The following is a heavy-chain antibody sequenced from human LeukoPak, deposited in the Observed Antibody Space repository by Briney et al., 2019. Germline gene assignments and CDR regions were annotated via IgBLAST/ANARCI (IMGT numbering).Heavy chain of an antibody. CDR3: ARDRGSYDFDY. J-gene: IGHJ4*02. CDR1: GFTFSSYS. Sequence: PGGSLRLSCAASGFTFSSYSMNWVRQAPGKGLEWVSYISSSSSTIYYADSVKGRFTISRDNAKSSLYLQMNSLRAEDTAVYYCARDRGSYDFDYWGQGTLVTVSS. CDR2: ISSSSSTI. D-gene: IGHD1-26*01. V-gene: IGHV3-48*04.